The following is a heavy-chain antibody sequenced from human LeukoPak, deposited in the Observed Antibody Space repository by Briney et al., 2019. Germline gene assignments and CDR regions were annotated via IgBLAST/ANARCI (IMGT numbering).Heavy chain of an antibody. V-gene: IGHV4-38-2*01. Sequence: TSETLSLTCGVSGHSISSGYYWGWIRQPPGKGLEWIGSIYHSGSTYYNPSLKSRVTISVDTSKNQFSLKLSSVTAADTAVYYCARAPIYYYDSSGYDQNFDYWGQGTLVTVSS. CDR2: IYHSGST. D-gene: IGHD3-22*01. CDR1: GHSISSGYY. CDR3: ARAPIYYYDSSGYDQNFDY. J-gene: IGHJ4*02.